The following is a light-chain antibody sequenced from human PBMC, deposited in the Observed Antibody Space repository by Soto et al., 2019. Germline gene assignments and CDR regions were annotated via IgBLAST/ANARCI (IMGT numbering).Light chain of an antibody. Sequence: EKPMTQSPATLSVSPGERATLSCRASQSVRSNLAWYQQKPGQAPRLLIYGASTRATGIPARFSGSGSGTEFTLTISRLEPEDFAVYHCQQYNNWPPFTFGPGTKVDIK. CDR3: QQYNNWPPFT. CDR2: GAS. V-gene: IGKV3-15*01. CDR1: QSVRSN. J-gene: IGKJ3*01.